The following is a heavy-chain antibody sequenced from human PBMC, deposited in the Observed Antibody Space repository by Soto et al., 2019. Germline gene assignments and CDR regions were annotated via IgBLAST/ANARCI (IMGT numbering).Heavy chain of an antibody. Sequence: GGSLRLSCAASGFTFSSYAMSWVRQAPGKGLEWVSAISGSGGSTYYADSVKGRFTISRDNSKNTLYLQMNSLRAEDTAVYYCAKDLLPQHLEDRYYYYGMDVWGQGTTVTVSS. CDR1: GFTFSSYA. CDR2: ISGSGGST. V-gene: IGHV3-23*01. D-gene: IGHD1-1*01. J-gene: IGHJ6*02. CDR3: AKDLLPQHLEDRYYYYGMDV.